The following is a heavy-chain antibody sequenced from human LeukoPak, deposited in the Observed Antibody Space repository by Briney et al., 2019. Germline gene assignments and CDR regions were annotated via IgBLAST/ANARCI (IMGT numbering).Heavy chain of an antibody. J-gene: IGHJ4*02. CDR2: IFYTGST. Sequence: SETLSLTCTVSGGSISSSSYYWGWLRQPPGKGLEWIGSIFYTGSTYFNPSLKSRATISGDTSTNQFSLKLSSVTAADTAVYYCARRGVYYDSSGYHYYFDYWGQGTLVTVSS. CDR1: GGSISSSSYY. V-gene: IGHV4-39*01. CDR3: ARRGVYYDSSGYHYYFDY. D-gene: IGHD3-22*01.